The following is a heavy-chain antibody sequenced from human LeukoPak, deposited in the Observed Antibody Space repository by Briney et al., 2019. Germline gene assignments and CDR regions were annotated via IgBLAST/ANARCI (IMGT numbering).Heavy chain of an antibody. Sequence: GGSLRLSCAASGYTFSTYGMHWVRQAPGKGLEWVTVISSDGNKKYYADSVVGRFTISRDNSKNTLYLDMNSLRADDTAVFYCARGAFSGINYNYFDYWGQGTLVTVSS. CDR2: ISSDGNKK. V-gene: IGHV3-30*19. D-gene: IGHD1-26*01. J-gene: IGHJ4*02. CDR3: ARGAFSGINYNYFDY. CDR1: GYTFSTYG.